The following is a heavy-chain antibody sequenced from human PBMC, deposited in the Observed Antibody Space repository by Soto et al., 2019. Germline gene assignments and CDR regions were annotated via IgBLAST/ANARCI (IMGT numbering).Heavy chain of an antibody. CDR2: IYYSGST. J-gene: IGHJ3*02. V-gene: IGHV4-39*01. Sequence: PSETLSLTCTVSGGSISSSSYYWGWIRQPPGKGLEWIGSIYYSGSTYYNPSLKSRVTISVDTSKNQFSLKLSSVTAADTAVYYCARRSRLITIFGVVITVEYDAFDIWGQGTMVTVSS. D-gene: IGHD3-3*01. CDR3: ARRSRLITIFGVVITVEYDAFDI. CDR1: GGSISSSSYY.